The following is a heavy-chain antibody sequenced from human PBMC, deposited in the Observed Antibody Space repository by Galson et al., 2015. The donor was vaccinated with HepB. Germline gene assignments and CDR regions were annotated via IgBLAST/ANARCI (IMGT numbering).Heavy chain of an antibody. CDR1: GYTFTSYG. V-gene: IGHV1-18*01. J-gene: IGHJ4*02. CDR3: ALRTGTYPYYFYF. CDR2: VSPYNGNT. D-gene: IGHD3-10*01. Sequence: SVKVSCKASGYTFTSYGLSWLRQAPGQGLEYMGWVSPYNGNTNYAQKLQGRVTMTTDKSTTTAYMELRSLRSDDTAVYYCALRTGTYPYYFYFWGQGTLVAVSS.